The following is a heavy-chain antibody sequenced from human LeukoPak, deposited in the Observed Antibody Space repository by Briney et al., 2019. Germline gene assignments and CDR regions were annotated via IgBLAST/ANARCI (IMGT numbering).Heavy chain of an antibody. CDR2: IIPIFGTA. CDR3: AREPESPYCSSTSCYRAYMDV. Sequence: SVKVSCKASGYTFTGYYMHWVRQAPGQGLEWMGRIIPIFGTANYAQKFQGRVTITTDESTSTAYMELSSLRSEDTAVYYCAREPESPYCSSTSCYRAYMDVWGRGTTVTVSS. J-gene: IGHJ6*03. CDR1: GYTFTGYY. V-gene: IGHV1-69*05. D-gene: IGHD2-2*01.